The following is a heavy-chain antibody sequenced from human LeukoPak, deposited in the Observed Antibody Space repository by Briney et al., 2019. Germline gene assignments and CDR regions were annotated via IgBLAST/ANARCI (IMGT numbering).Heavy chain of an antibody. V-gene: IGHV3-21*01. CDR3: ARDQLIAVVPAAIDYYYYGMDV. CDR1: GFTFSSYS. D-gene: IGHD2-2*01. J-gene: IGHJ6*04. Sequence: GGSLRLSCAASGFTFSSYSMNWVRQAPGKGLEWVSSISSSSSYIYYADSVKGRFTISRDNAKNSLYLQMNSLRAEDTAVYYCARDQLIAVVPAAIDYYYYGMDVWGKGTTVTVSS. CDR2: ISSSSSYI.